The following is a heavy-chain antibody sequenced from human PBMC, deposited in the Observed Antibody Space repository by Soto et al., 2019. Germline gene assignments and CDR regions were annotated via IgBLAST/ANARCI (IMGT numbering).Heavy chain of an antibody. V-gene: IGHV3-30-3*01. CDR1: GGTFSSYA. J-gene: IGHJ6*02. CDR2: ISYDGSNK. D-gene: IGHD3-3*01. CDR3: ARDLTAYSIFGVVINYYYGMDV. Sequence: SCKASGGTFSSYAMHWVRQAPGKGLEWVAVISYDGSNKYYADSVKGRFTISRDNSKNTLYLQMNSLRAEDTAVYYCARDLTAYSIFGVVINYYYGMDVWGQGTTVTV.